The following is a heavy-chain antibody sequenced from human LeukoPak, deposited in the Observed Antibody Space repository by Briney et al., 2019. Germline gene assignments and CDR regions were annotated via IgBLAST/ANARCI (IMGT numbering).Heavy chain of an antibody. D-gene: IGHD6-19*01. J-gene: IGHJ4*02. CDR1: GFTFSNYE. CDR2: IQSDGSVQ. V-gene: IGHV3-7*01. CDR3: ARIPRGSGWSFLDF. Sequence: GGSLRLSCAASGFTFSNYEMIWVRQAPGKGLEWVANIQSDGSVQQYVDSVKGRLTISRDNAKNSLYLQMNSLRAEDTAVYYCARIPRGSGWSFLDFWGQGTLVTVTS.